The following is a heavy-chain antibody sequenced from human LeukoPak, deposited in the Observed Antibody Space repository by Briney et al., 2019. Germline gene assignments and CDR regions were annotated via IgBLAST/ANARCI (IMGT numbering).Heavy chain of an antibody. D-gene: IGHD3-16*02. CDR2: IYYSGST. CDR3: ARLYPAYSYYYMDV. CDR1: GGSISSGRYY. J-gene: IGHJ6*03. V-gene: IGHV4-39*01. Sequence: SETLFLTFTVSGGSISSGRYYWGWIRQPPGKGLEWIGSIYYSGSTFYNPALKSRVTISVDTSKNQFSLKLSSVTAADTAVYYCARLYPAYSYYYMDVWRKGPTVPVSS.